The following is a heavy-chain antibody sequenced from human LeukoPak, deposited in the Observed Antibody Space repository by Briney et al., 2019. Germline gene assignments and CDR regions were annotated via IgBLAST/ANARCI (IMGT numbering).Heavy chain of an antibody. CDR2: IYHSGST. CDR3: ASDTIDYGDCSQIYYYYMDV. V-gene: IGHV4-38-2*02. Sequence: SETLSLTWTVSGYSISSGSYWGGIRQPPGKGLEWIGSIYHSGSTNYNPSLKSRVTISVDTSKNQFSLKLSSVQAADTAVYYCASDTIDYGDCSQIYYYYMDVWGEGTTVTVSS. J-gene: IGHJ6*03. CDR1: GYSISSGSY. D-gene: IGHD2-21*02.